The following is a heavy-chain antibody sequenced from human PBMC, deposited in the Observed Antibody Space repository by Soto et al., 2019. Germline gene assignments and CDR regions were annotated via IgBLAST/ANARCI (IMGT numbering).Heavy chain of an antibody. CDR2: IYYSGST. CDR3: ASQQLVHYYYGMDV. V-gene: IGHV4-39*01. CDR1: CGSISSSSYY. J-gene: IGHJ6*02. Sequence: SETLSLTCTVSCGSISSSSYYWGWIRQPPGKGLEWIGSIYYSGSTYYNPSLKSRVTISVDTSKNQFSLKLSSVTAADTAVYYCASQQLVHYYYGMDVWGQGTTVTVSS. D-gene: IGHD6-13*01.